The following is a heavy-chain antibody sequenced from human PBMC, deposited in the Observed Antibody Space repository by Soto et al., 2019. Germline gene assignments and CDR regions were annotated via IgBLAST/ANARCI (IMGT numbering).Heavy chain of an antibody. D-gene: IGHD3-3*01. J-gene: IGHJ6*02. CDR3: ARGVNPYYDFWSGYYTASYYSGMDV. CDR1: GYGIACRA. Sequence: GYGIACRASRWAHQDNGKGLEWMGWIVAYNGNTNYAQKLQGRVTMTTDTSTSTAYMELRSLRSDDTAVYYCARGVNPYYDFWSGYYTASYYSGMDVWGQGTTVTVSS. V-gene: IGHV1-18*01. CDR2: IVAYNGNT.